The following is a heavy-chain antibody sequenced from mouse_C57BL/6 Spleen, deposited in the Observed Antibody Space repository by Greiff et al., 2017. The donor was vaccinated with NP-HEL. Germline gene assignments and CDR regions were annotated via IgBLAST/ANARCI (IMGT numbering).Heavy chain of an antibody. J-gene: IGHJ2*01. D-gene: IGHD2-4*01. CDR2: INPNNGGT. CDR1: GYTFTDYN. V-gene: IGHV1-22*01. Sequence: EVHLVESGPELVKPGASVKMSCKASGYTFTDYNMHWVKQSHGKSLEWIGYINPNNGGTSYNQKFKGKATLTVNKSSSTAYMELRSLTSEDSAVYYCARRGDYDGFDYWGQGTTLTVSS. CDR3: ARRGDYDGFDY.